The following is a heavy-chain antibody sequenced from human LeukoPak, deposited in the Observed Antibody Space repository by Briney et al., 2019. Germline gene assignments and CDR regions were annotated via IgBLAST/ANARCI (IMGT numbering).Heavy chain of an antibody. D-gene: IGHD3-10*01. J-gene: IGHJ4*02. V-gene: IGHV4-39*01. CDR2: VYSSGSA. CDR3: ARRSRSGFFDY. Sequence: PSETLSLTCAASGGSINSNTYYWGWIRQPPGKGLEWIGSVYSSGSAYYNPSLKSRVAISADTSKNQFSLRLSSVTAPDTAVYYCARRSRSGFFDYWGQGTLVTVSS. CDR1: GGSINSNTYY.